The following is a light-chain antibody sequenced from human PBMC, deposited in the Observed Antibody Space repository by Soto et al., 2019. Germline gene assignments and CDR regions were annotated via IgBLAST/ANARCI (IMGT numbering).Light chain of an antibody. CDR2: SNS. V-gene: IGLV1-44*01. J-gene: IGLJ1*01. CDR1: SSKIGSNT. CDR3: ATWDDSLNLLYV. Sequence: QSVLTQPPSASGTPGQRVTISCSGSSSKIGSNTVNWYQQLPGTAPKLLIYSNSRRPSGVPDRFSGSKSGTSASLAISGLQSEDEAEYYCATWDDSLNLLYVFGTGTKV.